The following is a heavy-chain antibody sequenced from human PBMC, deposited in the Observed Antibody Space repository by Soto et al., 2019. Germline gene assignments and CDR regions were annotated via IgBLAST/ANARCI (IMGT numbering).Heavy chain of an antibody. CDR3: ARGGRMATTPFDY. J-gene: IGHJ4*02. CDR1: GGSISSFY. D-gene: IGHD5-12*01. CDR2: ISYSVST. V-gene: IGHV4-59*01. Sequence: LETLSLTCTVSGGSISSFYWSWIRQPPGKGLEWIGYISYSVSTNYNPSLKSRVTISVDTSKNQFSLKLSSVTAADTAVYFCARGGRMATTPFDYWGQGTLVTVSS.